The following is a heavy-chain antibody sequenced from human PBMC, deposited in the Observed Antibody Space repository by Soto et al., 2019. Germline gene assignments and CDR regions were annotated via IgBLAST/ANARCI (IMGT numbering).Heavy chain of an antibody. D-gene: IGHD3-3*01. J-gene: IGHJ6*02. CDR2: IYYSGST. Sequence: SETLSLTCTVSGGSISSGGYYWSWIRQHPGKGLEWIGYIYYSGSTYYNPSLKSRVTISVDTSKNQFSLKLSSVTAADTAVYYCAKDKNRVLRFLEWLHENYGMDVWGQGTTVTVSS. CDR3: AKDKNRVLRFLEWLHENYGMDV. V-gene: IGHV4-31*02. CDR1: GGSISSGGYY.